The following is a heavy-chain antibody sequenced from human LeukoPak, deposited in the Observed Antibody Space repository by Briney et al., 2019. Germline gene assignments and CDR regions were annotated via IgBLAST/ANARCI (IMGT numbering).Heavy chain of an antibody. J-gene: IGHJ6*03. Sequence: SETLSLTCTVSDGSISGYYWNWFRQPAGKGLEWIGRMYTSGSTNYIPSLKSRVTMSVDTSKNQFSLKLSSVTAADTAVYYCGRAASGYYAGYYYYYMDVWGKGTTVTVSS. CDR3: GRAASGYYAGYYYYYMDV. CDR2: MYTSGST. D-gene: IGHD3-3*01. CDR1: DGSISGYY. V-gene: IGHV4-4*07.